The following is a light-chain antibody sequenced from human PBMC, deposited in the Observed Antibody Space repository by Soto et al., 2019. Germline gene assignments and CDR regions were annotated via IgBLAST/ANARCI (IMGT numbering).Light chain of an antibody. Sequence: QSALTQPRSVSGSPGQSVTISCTGTTSDVGGYNFVSWYQQHPSKAPKLMIYDVTKRPSGVPDRFSGSKSGSTASLTITGLEAEDEADYYCSSYTSSNTFDVFGTGTKVTVL. CDR2: DVT. CDR3: SSYTSSNTFDV. J-gene: IGLJ1*01. CDR1: TSDVGGYNF. V-gene: IGLV2-11*01.